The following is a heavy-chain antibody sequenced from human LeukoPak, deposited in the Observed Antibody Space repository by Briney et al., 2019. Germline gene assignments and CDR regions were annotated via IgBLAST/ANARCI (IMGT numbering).Heavy chain of an antibody. V-gene: IGHV4-61*01. J-gene: IGHJ4*02. CDR1: GGSISSSSYY. D-gene: IGHD5-12*01. CDR3: ARDGYSGSDAL. Sequence: PSETLSLTCTVSGGSISSSSYYWGWIRQPPGKGLEWIGYIYHSGSTNYNPSLKSRVTISVDTSQNQFYLKLSSVTAADTAVYYCARDGYSGSDALWGQGTLVTVSS. CDR2: IYHSGST.